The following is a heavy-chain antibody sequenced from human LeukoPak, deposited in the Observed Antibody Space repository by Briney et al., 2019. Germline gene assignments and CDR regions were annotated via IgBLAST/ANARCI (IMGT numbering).Heavy chain of an antibody. CDR1: GGSISNYH. V-gene: IGHV4-59*01. CDR2: IYYRGST. J-gene: IGHJ4*02. Sequence: SETLSLTCTVSGGSISNYHWSWIRQPPGKGLGWIGYIYYRGSTKYNPSLESRVTISVDMSKNQFSLRLSSVTAADTAVYFCARHSSIWYPFDKWGQGTLVTVSS. CDR3: ARHSSIWYPFDK. D-gene: IGHD6-13*01.